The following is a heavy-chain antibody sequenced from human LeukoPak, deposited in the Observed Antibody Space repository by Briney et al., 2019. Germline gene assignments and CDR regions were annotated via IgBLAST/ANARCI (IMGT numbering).Heavy chain of an antibody. J-gene: IGHJ4*02. Sequence: GGSLRLSCAASGFTFSSYSMNWVPQAPGKGLEWVSYISSSSSTIYYADSVKGRFTISRDNAKNSLYLQMNSLRDEDTAVYYCAKYGSGTYYNGLYWGQGTLITVSS. CDR2: ISSSSSTI. CDR1: GFTFSSYS. V-gene: IGHV3-48*02. D-gene: IGHD3-10*01. CDR3: AKYGSGTYYNGLY.